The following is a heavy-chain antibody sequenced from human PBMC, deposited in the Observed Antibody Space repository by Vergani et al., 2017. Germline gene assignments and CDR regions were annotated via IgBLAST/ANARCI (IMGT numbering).Heavy chain of an antibody. CDR2: IKSKTDGGTT. V-gene: IGHV3-15*01. J-gene: IGHJ6*03. D-gene: IGHD6-13*01. CDR3: TTGARDSSSWDYYSYMDV. CDR1: GFTFSSYW. Sequence: EVQLVESGGGLVQPGGSLRLSCAASGFTFSSYWMSWVRQAPGTGLEWVGRIKSKTDGGTTDYAAPVKGIFTITRDASKNTLYLQMNSRKTADTAVYYCTTGARDSSSWDYYSYMDVWGKGTTVTVS.